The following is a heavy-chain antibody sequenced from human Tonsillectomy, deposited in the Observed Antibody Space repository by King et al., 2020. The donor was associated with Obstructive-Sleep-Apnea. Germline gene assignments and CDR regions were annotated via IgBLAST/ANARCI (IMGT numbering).Heavy chain of an antibody. J-gene: IGHJ4*02. CDR2: IIPILDIT. V-gene: IGHV1-69*04. D-gene: IGHD5-18*01. Sequence: VQLVQSGAAVKKPGSSVKVSCKASGGTFSSFAISWVRQAPGQGLEWMGRIIPILDITNYAQKLQGRVMITADMLTSTAYMELSSLRSEDTAVYYCTRGNVDTARPVDDGGQGTRVTVAS. CDR3: TRGNVDTARPVDD. CDR1: GGTFSSFA.